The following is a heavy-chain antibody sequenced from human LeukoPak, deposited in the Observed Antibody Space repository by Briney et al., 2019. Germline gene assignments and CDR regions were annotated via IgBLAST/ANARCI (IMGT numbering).Heavy chain of an antibody. CDR1: QFTFRSYD. V-gene: IGHV3-7*01. CDR2: IKQDGSEK. CDR3: ARESHDAFDI. J-gene: IGHJ3*02. Sequence: QSGTSLGLSCAASQFTFRSYDMHWVRQAPGKGLEWVANIKQDGSEKYYVDSVKGRFTISGDNAKNSLYLQMNSLRAEDTAVYYCARESHDAFDIWGQGTMVTVSS.